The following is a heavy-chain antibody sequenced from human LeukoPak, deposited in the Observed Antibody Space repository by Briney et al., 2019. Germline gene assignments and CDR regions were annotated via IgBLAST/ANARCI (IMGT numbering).Heavy chain of an antibody. D-gene: IGHD6-13*01. Sequence: ASVKVSCKGSGYTFTSYAMHWVRQAPGQRLEWVGWINAGNGNTKYSQKFQGRVTITRDTSASTAYMELSSLRSEDTAVYYCASRTSSSWYFACFGYWGQGTLVTVSS. CDR1: GYTFTSYA. CDR2: INAGNGNT. CDR3: ASRTSSSWYFACFGY. V-gene: IGHV1-3*01. J-gene: IGHJ4*02.